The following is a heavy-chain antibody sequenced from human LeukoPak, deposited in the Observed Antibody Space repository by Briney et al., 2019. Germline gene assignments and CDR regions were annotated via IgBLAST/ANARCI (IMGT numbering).Heavy chain of an antibody. Sequence: GRSLRLSCAASGFTFSSYAMHWVRQAPGKGLEWVAVISYDGSNKYYADSVKGRFTISRDNSKNTLYLQMNSLRAEDTAVYYCASPIAVAGIPGGFHWGQGTLVTVSS. CDR2: ISYDGSNK. V-gene: IGHV3-30-3*01. D-gene: IGHD6-19*01. CDR1: GFTFSSYA. J-gene: IGHJ4*02. CDR3: ASPIAVAGIPGGFH.